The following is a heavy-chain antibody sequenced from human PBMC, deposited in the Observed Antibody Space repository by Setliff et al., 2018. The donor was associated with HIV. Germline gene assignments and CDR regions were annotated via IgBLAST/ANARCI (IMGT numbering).Heavy chain of an antibody. CDR1: GGSFSGHY. D-gene: IGHD2-2*01. CDR2: VNHRGST. V-gene: IGHV4-34*01. J-gene: IGHJ5*02. Sequence: SETLSLTCAVYGGSFSGHYWSWIRQPPGKGMEWIGEVNHRGSTNYNPSLKSRVTISVDTSKNQFSLKLRSVTAADTAVYYCAKVEEVVPWFDPWGQGSLVTVSS. CDR3: AKVEEVVPWFDP.